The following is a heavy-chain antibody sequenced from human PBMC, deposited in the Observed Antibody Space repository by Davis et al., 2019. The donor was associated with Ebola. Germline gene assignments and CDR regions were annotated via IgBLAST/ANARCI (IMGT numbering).Heavy chain of an antibody. CDR3: ARLVVPAAMGNYYYGMDV. CDR1: GYSFTSYW. J-gene: IGHJ6*02. D-gene: IGHD2-2*01. Sequence: GESLKISCEGSGYSFTSYWIGWVRQMPGKGLEWMGINYPGDSDTRYSPSFQGQVTISADKSISTAYLQWSSLKASDTAMYYCARLVVPAAMGNYYYGMDVWGQGTTVTVSS. CDR2: NYPGDSDT. V-gene: IGHV5-51*01.